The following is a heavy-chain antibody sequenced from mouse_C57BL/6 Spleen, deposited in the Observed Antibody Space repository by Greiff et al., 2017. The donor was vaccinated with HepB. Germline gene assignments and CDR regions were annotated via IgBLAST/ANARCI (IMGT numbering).Heavy chain of an antibody. Sequence: EVMLVESGGGLVKPGGSLKLSCAASGFTFSSYTMSWVRQTPEKRLEWVATISGGGGNTYYPDSVKGRFTISRDNAKNTLYLQMSSLRSEDTALYYGAREGSTTVGATDYYFDYWGQGTTLTVSS. CDR2: ISGGGGNT. CDR3: AREGSTTVGATDYYFDY. D-gene: IGHD1-1*01. CDR1: GFTFSSYT. V-gene: IGHV5-9*01. J-gene: IGHJ2*01.